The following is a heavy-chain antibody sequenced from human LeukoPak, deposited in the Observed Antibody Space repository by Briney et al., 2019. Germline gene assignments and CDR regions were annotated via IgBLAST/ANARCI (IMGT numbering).Heavy chain of an antibody. CDR1: GGSFSGYY. D-gene: IGHD3-10*01. V-gene: IGHV4-34*01. J-gene: IGHJ4*02. Sequence: SETLSLTCAVYGGSFSGYYWSWIRQPPGKGLEWIGEINHSGSTNYNPSLKSRVTISVDTSKNQFSLKLSSVTAADTAVYYCARGRGLLRFGTPQGYFDYWGQGTLVTVSS. CDR3: ARGRGLLRFGTPQGYFDY. CDR2: INHSGST.